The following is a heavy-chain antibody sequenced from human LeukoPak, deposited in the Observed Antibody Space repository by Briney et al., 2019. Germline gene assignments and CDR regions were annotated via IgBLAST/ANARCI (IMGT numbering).Heavy chain of an antibody. Sequence: SETLSLTCTVSGGSISSYYWSWIRQPPGKGLEWIGYIYYSGSTNYNPSLKSRVTISVDTSKNQFSLKLSAVTAADTAVYYCARPSGWYILVFDYWGQGPLVTVSS. CDR2: IYYSGST. J-gene: IGHJ4*02. D-gene: IGHD6-19*01. CDR3: ARPSGWYILVFDY. V-gene: IGHV4-59*01. CDR1: GGSISSYY.